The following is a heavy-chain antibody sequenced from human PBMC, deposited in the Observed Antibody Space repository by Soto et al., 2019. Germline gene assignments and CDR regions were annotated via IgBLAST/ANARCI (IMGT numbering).Heavy chain of an antibody. CDR2: IIPIFGTA. V-gene: IGHV1-69*13. Sequence: SVKVSCKASGGTFSSYAISWVRQAPGQGLEWMGGIIPIFGTANYAQKFQGRVTITADESTSTAYMELSSLRSDDTAVYYCARDLSPSYYFWSGYHKLIFDPWGQGTLVTVSS. J-gene: IGHJ5*02. CDR3: ARDLSPSYYFWSGYHKLIFDP. CDR1: GGTFSSYA. D-gene: IGHD3-3*01.